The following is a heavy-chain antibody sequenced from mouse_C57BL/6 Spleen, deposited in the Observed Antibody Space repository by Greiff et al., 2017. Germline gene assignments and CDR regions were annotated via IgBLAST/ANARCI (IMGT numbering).Heavy chain of an antibody. V-gene: IGHV1-61*01. Sequence: QVQLQQPGAELVRPGSSVKLSCKASGYTFTSYWMDWVKQRPGQGLEWIGNIYPSDSETQYNQKFKDKATLTVDKSSSTAYMQLSSLTSEDSAVYYCATRGEGYYEGWFAYWGQVTLVTVSA. D-gene: IGHD2-3*01. CDR3: ATRGEGYYEGWFAY. CDR1: GYTFTSYW. CDR2: IYPSDSET. J-gene: IGHJ3*01.